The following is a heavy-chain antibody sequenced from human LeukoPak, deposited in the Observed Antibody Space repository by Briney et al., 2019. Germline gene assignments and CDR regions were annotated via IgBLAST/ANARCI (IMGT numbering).Heavy chain of an antibody. J-gene: IGHJ4*02. CDR3: ARSDIEVVVAATRGSFDY. CDR1: GGTFSSYA. Sequence: ASVKVSCKASGGTFSSYAISWVRQAPGQGLEWMGGIIPIFGTANYAQKFQGRVTITTDESTSTAYMELSSLRSEDTAVYYCARSDIEVVVAATRGSFDYWGQGTLVTVSS. CDR2: IIPIFGTA. V-gene: IGHV1-69*05. D-gene: IGHD2-15*01.